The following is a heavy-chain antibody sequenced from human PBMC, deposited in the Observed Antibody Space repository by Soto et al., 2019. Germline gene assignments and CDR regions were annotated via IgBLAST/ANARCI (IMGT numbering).Heavy chain of an antibody. V-gene: IGHV3-23*01. D-gene: IGHD3-16*01. CDR1: GFSFPSFA. CDR2: IGAGSAGT. J-gene: IGHJ5*02. CDR3: AAPRVWVARTRYFDP. Sequence: LRLSCAASGFSFPSFAMSWVRQAPGKGLEWVSAIGAGSAGTHYADSVKGRFTISRDDSKNTLYLEMNSLRADDTAVYYCAAPRVWVARTRYFDPWGQGTPVTVPQ.